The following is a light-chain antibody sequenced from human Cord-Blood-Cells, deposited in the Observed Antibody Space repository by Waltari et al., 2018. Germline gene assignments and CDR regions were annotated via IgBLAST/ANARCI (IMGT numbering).Light chain of an antibody. CDR3: QTWGTGIQV. Sequence: QLVLTQSPSASASLGASVKLTCTLSSGHSSYAIAWHQQQPEKGPRYLMKLNSDGSHSKGDGIPDRFSGSSSGAERDLTISSHQSEDEADDYCQTWGTGIQVFGGGTKLTVL. CDR1: SGHSSYA. CDR2: LNSDGSH. V-gene: IGLV4-69*01. J-gene: IGLJ3*02.